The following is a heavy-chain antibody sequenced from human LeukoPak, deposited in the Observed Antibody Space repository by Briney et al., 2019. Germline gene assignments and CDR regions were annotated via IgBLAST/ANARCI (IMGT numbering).Heavy chain of an antibody. D-gene: IGHD3-10*01. Sequence: SETLSLTCTVSGGSLSSSHYYWGWIRQTPGKGLEWIGTIYYSGTTYYNPSLESRATISEDTSKNQFSLTLRSVTAAETAVYYCARQISDYYYYYIDVWGKGTTVTVSS. V-gene: IGHV4-39*01. CDR1: GGSLSSSHYY. CDR2: IYYSGTT. CDR3: ARQISDYYYYYIDV. J-gene: IGHJ6*03.